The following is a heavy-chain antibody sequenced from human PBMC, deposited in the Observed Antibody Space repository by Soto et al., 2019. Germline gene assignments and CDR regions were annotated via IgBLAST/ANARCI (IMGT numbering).Heavy chain of an antibody. D-gene: IGHD3-3*01. Sequence: SETLSLTCTVSGGSISSGDYYWSWIRQPPGKGLEWIGYIYYSGSTYYNPSLKSRVTISVDTSKNQFSLKLSSVTAADTAVYYCARHGGGRITIFGVVTRPSYGMDVWGQGTTVTVSS. J-gene: IGHJ6*02. CDR3: ARHGGGRITIFGVVTRPSYGMDV. CDR2: IYYSGST. V-gene: IGHV4-30-4*01. CDR1: GGSISSGDYY.